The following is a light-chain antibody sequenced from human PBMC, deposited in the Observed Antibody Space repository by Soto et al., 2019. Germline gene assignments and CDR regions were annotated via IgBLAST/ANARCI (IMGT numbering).Light chain of an antibody. CDR1: PSVSSSY. V-gene: IGKV3-20*01. Sequence: EIVLTQSPGSLSLSPGERATLSCRASPSVSSSYLAWYQQKPGQAPRPLIYGASSRATGIPDWFSGSGSATDFTLTISRLEPEDFAVYYCQQYGSAPLFTFGPGTKVDIK. CDR3: QQYGSAPLFT. CDR2: GAS. J-gene: IGKJ3*01.